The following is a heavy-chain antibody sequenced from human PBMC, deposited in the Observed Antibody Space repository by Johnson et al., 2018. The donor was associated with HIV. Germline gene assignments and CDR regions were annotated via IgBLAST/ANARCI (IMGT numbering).Heavy chain of an antibody. J-gene: IGHJ3*02. D-gene: IGHD2-8*01. CDR2: IYSGGNT. CDR1: GFTVSSNY. CDR3: ARALGLEVCAFDI. Sequence: EVQLVESGGGLIQPGGSLRLSCAASGFTVSSNYMSWVRQAPGKGLEWVSVIYSGGNTYYADSVKGRFTISRDNSKNTLYLQMNSLRAEDTAVYYCARALGLEVCAFDIWGQGTMVTVSS. V-gene: IGHV3-53*01.